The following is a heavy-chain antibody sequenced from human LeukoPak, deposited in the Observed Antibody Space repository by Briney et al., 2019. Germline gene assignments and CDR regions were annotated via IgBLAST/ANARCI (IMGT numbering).Heavy chain of an antibody. J-gene: IGHJ4*02. Sequence: PGGSLRLSCAASGFTFSSYAMSWVRQAPGKGLEWVSAISGSGGSTYYADSVKVRFTISRDNSKNTLYLQMNSPRAEDTAVYYCAKDWARSLWFGELFDYWGQGTLVTVSS. CDR1: GFTFSSYA. V-gene: IGHV3-23*01. CDR3: AKDWARSLWFGELFDY. D-gene: IGHD3-10*01. CDR2: ISGSGGST.